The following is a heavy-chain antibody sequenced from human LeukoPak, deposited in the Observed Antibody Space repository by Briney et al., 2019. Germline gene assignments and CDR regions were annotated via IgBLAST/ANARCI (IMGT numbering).Heavy chain of an antibody. CDR3: ARKYCSSTSCFADWFDP. CDR2: IYPGDSDT. CDR1: GYSFPNYW. V-gene: IGHV5-51*01. Sequence: GESLKISCKGSGYSFPNYWIGWVRQMPGKGLEWMGIIYPGDSDTRYSPSFQGQVTISADKSISTAYLQWSSLKASDTAMYYCARKYCSSTSCFADWFDPWGQGTLVTVSS. J-gene: IGHJ5*02. D-gene: IGHD2-2*01.